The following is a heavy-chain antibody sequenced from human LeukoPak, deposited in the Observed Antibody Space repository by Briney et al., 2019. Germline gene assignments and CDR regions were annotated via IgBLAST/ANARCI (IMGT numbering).Heavy chain of an antibody. J-gene: IGHJ4*02. Sequence: SVTVSCKASGSTFTTYAISWVRQAPGQGLEWIGGIIPIFGTATYAQKVQGRVTITTDESTSTAYMELSSLRSDDTAVYYCARGREMATIPYYFDYWGQGTLVTVSS. CDR2: IIPIFGTA. V-gene: IGHV1-69*05. D-gene: IGHD5-24*01. CDR3: ARGREMATIPYYFDY. CDR1: GSTFTTYA.